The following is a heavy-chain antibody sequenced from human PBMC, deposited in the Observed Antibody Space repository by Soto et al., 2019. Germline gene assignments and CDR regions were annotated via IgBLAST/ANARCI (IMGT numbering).Heavy chain of an antibody. Sequence: ASVKVSCKASGYTFTSYAIHWVHQAPAQRLGWVGWINSGNGNTKYSQKFQGRVTITRDTSASTAYMELSSLRSEDTAVYYCARGITLPTPLDYWGQGTRVTVSS. CDR1: GYTFTSYA. D-gene: IGHD1-20*01. CDR3: ARGITLPTPLDY. CDR2: INSGNGNT. V-gene: IGHV1-3*01. J-gene: IGHJ4*02.